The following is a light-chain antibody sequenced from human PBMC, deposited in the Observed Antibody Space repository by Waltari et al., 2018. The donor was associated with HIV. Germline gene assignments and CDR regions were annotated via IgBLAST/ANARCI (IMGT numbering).Light chain of an antibody. V-gene: IGLV3-1*01. CDR2: QDS. J-gene: IGLJ2*01. CDR3: QAWDSSTVV. CDR1: KLGDKY. Sequence: SYELTQPPSVSVSPGQTASITCSGDKLGDKYACWYKQKPGQSPVLVIYQDSKRPSGIPERFSGSNSGNTPTLTISGTQAMDEADYYCQAWDSSTVVFGGGTKLTVL.